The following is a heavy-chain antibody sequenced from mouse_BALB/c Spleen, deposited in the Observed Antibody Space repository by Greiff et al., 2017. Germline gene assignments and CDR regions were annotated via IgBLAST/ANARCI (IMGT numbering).Heavy chain of an antibody. CDR3: ARSLLRYYFDY. J-gene: IGHJ2*01. CDR2: INPSTGYT. CDR1: GYTFTSYW. V-gene: IGHV1-7*01. D-gene: IGHD1-2*01. Sequence: LQESGAELAKPGASVKMSCKASGYTFTSYWMHWVKQRPGQGLEWIGYINPSTGYTEYNQKFKDKATLTADKSSSTAYMQLSSLTSEDSAVYYCARSLLRYYFDYWGQGTTLTVSS.